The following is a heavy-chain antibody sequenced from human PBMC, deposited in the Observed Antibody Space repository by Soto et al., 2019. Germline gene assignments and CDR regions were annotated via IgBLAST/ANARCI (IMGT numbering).Heavy chain of an antibody. CDR3: AREASRGFFAMYAFDI. J-gene: IGHJ3*02. Sequence: GGSLRLSCAASGFNFRSYSMNWVSQAPGKGLQWVSYISSSSEYIYYADSVKGRFTISRDNSKNTLYLQMNSLRAEDTAVYYCAREASRGFFAMYAFDIWGKGTMVTVSS. CDR1: GFNFRSYS. V-gene: IGHV3-21*01. CDR2: ISSSSEYI. D-gene: IGHD3-3*01.